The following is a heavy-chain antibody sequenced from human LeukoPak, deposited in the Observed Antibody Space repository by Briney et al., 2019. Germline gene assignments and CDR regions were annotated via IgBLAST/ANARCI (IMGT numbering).Heavy chain of an antibody. Sequence: GGSLRLSCAASGFTFSSYGMYWVRQASGKGLEHVSGISSTGTYTYYANSVRGRFTISRDNSKNTLYLQMGSLRAEDTAVYYCARGPTDISFNAFDIWGQGTMVTVSS. CDR3: ARGPTDISFNAFDI. CDR2: ISSTGTYT. D-gene: IGHD4-17*01. J-gene: IGHJ3*02. CDR1: GFTFSSYG. V-gene: IGHV3-64*01.